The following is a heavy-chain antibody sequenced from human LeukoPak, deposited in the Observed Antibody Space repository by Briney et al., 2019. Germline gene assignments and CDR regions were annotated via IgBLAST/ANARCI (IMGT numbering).Heavy chain of an antibody. CDR2: INPNSGGT. V-gene: IGHV1-2*02. CDR3: ARQLYNGGYYYVDY. D-gene: IGHD3-22*01. Sequence: ASVKVSCKASGYTFTGYYMHWVRQAPRQGLEWMGWINPNSGGTNYAQKFQARVTMTRDTSISTAYMELSRLRSDDTAVYYCARQLYNGGYYYVDYWGQGTLVTVSS. J-gene: IGHJ4*02. CDR1: GYTFTGYY.